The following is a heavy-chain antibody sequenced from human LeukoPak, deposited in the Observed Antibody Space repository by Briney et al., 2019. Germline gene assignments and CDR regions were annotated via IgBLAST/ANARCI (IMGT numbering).Heavy chain of an antibody. D-gene: IGHD2/OR15-2a*01. CDR2: ISHSGTT. J-gene: IGHJ4*02. Sequence: KPPGTLSLTCGVSGGSVDITNYWSWVRQAPGEGLEWIGEISHSGTTNYNPSLRSRVAMSLDRANNQFSLSLTSVTAADSAVYYCTRENRPFCPFAYWGQGVLVSVSS. CDR1: GGSVDITNY. V-gene: IGHV4-4*03. CDR3: TRENRPFCPFAY.